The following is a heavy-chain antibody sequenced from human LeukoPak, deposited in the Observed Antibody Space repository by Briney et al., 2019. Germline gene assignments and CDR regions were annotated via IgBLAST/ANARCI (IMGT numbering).Heavy chain of an antibody. CDR1: GFTLSYYW. D-gene: IGHD5-24*01. V-gene: IGHV3-7*04. Sequence: QPGGSLRLSCAASGFTLSYYWMTWVRRAPGKGLEWVANIMQDGSEKYYVDSVKGRFTISRDNAKNSLYLQKNSLRAEDTAVYYCARHSAGYTTFFDYWGQGTLVTVSS. CDR2: IMQDGSEK. J-gene: IGHJ4*02. CDR3: ARHSAGYTTFFDY.